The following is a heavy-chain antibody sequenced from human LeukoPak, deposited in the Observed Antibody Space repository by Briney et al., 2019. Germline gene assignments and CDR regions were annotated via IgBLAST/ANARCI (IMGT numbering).Heavy chain of an antibody. CDR3: ARDIAAAGSSGYYYYGMDV. V-gene: IGHV1-18*01. D-gene: IGHD6-13*01. Sequence: ASVKLSCKGSGYAFTSYGISWVRQAPAEGLEWVGWTSAYNGKTNYAQKLQGRVAMTTDTSTSTAYMELMSLRSADTAGYYCARDIAAAGSSGYYYYGMDVWGQGTTVTVSS. CDR1: GYAFTSYG. J-gene: IGHJ6*02. CDR2: TSAYNGKT.